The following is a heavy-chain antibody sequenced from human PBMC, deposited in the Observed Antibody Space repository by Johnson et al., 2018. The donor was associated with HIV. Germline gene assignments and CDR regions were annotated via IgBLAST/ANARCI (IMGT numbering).Heavy chain of an antibody. CDR2: ISSNGGST. V-gene: IGHV3-64*01. CDR3: AKDLIELQGAFDI. Sequence: VQLVESGGGLVQPGGSLRLSCAASGFTFSSYAMHWVRQAPGKGLEYVSAISSNGGSTYYANSVKGRFTISRDNSKNTLYLQMGSLRAEDTAVYYCAKDLIELQGAFDIWGQGTMVTVSS. D-gene: IGHD1-26*01. J-gene: IGHJ3*02. CDR1: GFTFSSYA.